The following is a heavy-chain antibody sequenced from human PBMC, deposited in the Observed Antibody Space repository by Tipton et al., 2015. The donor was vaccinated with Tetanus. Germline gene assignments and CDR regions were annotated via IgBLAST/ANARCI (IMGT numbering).Heavy chain of an antibody. V-gene: IGHV4-39*07. CDR3: ARAGGGSWGNFDY. Sequence: TLSLTCTVSGGSISSGTYYWGWIRQPPGKGLEWIGSIYFSGSTYYNPSLKSRVTIYVDTSKNQFSLKLSSVTAADTAVYYCARAGGGSWGNFDYWGQGTLVTVSS. CDR1: GGSISSGTYY. D-gene: IGHD6-13*01. J-gene: IGHJ4*02. CDR2: IYFSGST.